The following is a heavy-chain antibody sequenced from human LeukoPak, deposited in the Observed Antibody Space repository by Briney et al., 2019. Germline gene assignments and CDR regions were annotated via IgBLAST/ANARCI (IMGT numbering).Heavy chain of an antibody. Sequence: GESLKISCQGSGYRFTSYWIGWVRQKHGKGLEWLGMIYPDDSDTRYSPSFLGQVTISADTSINTAYLQWSSLMASDTAIYYCARQGGERNWFDPWGQGTLVTVSS. J-gene: IGHJ5*02. D-gene: IGHD3-10*01. CDR1: GYRFTSYW. V-gene: IGHV5-51*01. CDR3: ARQGGERNWFDP. CDR2: IYPDDSDT.